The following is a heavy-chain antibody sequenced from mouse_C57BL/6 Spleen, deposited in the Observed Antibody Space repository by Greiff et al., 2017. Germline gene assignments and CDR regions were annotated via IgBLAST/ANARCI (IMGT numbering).Heavy chain of an antibody. Sequence: VQLQQSGPGLVKPGASVKMSCKASGYTFTDYNMPWVKQSPGKSLEWIGYINPNNGGTSYNQKFKGKATLTVNKSSSTAYMELRSLTSEDSAVYYCAKYYGTYAMDYWGQGTSVTVSS. CDR3: AKYYGTYAMDY. CDR1: GYTFTDYN. J-gene: IGHJ4*01. D-gene: IGHD1-2*01. CDR2: INPNNGGT. V-gene: IGHV1-22*01.